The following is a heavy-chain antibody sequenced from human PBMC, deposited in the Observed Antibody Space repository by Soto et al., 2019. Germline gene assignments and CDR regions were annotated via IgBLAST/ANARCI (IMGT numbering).Heavy chain of an antibody. Sequence: ASVKVSCKASGYIFTSYGICWLRQSPGKGLEWMGWISAYNANTKYAQNFQDRVTLTTDTSTYTAYMELRSLQSDDTAVYYCARDLRGNYYDSSGYTDDDAFDIWGQGTMVTVSS. CDR3: ARDLRGNYYDSSGYTDDDAFDI. J-gene: IGHJ3*02. CDR1: GYIFTSYG. CDR2: ISAYNANT. D-gene: IGHD3-22*01. V-gene: IGHV1-18*01.